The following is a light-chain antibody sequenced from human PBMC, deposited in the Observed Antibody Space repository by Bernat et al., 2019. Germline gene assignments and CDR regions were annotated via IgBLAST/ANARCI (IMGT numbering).Light chain of an antibody. CDR3: QQRSNWPPLT. J-gene: IGKJ5*01. Sequence: EIVLTQSPATLSLSPGERATLSCRASQSVSSYLAWYQQKPGQAPRLLIYDASNRATGIPARFSGSGSGTDLTLTISSLEPEDFAVYYCQQRSNWPPLTFCQGTRLAIK. V-gene: IGKV3-11*01. CDR1: QSVSSY. CDR2: DAS.